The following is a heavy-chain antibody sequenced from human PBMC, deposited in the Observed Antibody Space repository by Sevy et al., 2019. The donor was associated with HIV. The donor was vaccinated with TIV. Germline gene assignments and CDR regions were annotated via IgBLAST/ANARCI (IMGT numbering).Heavy chain of an antibody. V-gene: IGHV3-23*01. CDR2: ISGSGGST. Sequence: GGFLRLSCAASGFTFSSYAMSWVRQAPGKGLEWVSAISGSGGSTYYADSVKGRFTISRDNSKNTLYLQMNSLRAEDTAVYYCAKVHSSVRGVIITGFDYWGQGTLVTVSS. CDR3: AKVHSSVRGVIITGFDY. D-gene: IGHD3-10*01. CDR1: GFTFSSYA. J-gene: IGHJ4*02.